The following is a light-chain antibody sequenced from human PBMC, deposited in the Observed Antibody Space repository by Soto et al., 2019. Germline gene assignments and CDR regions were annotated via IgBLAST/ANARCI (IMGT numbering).Light chain of an antibody. CDR3: HQYAYSPPT. J-gene: IGKJ5*01. CDR1: QSVGNNF. Sequence: EIVLTQSPGTLSLSPGERATLSCRASQSVGNNFLAWYQQKPGQAPRRLIYHASSRATGIPDRFSGSGSGTDFPLTITRLEPEDFAVYYCHQYAYSPPTFGQGTRLDIK. V-gene: IGKV3-20*01. CDR2: HAS.